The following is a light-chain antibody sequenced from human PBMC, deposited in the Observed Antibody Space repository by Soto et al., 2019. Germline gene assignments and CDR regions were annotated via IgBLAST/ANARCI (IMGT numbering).Light chain of an antibody. CDR2: KAS. CDR1: QSISSW. J-gene: IGKJ1*01. Sequence: DIPMTQSPSTLSASVGDRVTITCRASQSISSWLAWYQQKPGKAPKLLIYKASSLESGVPSRFSGRGSGTEVTLTISSRQPDDFATYYCQQYNSSPWTFGQGTNVEIK. V-gene: IGKV1-5*03. CDR3: QQYNSSPWT.